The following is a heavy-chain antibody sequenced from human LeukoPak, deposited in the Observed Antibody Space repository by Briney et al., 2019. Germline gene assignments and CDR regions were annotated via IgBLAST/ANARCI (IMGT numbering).Heavy chain of an antibody. Sequence: PGGSLRLSCAASGFAFSDYYMSWIRQAPGKGLEWVSYISSSGSTIYYADSVKGRFTISRDKAKNSLCLQMNSLRAEDTAVYYCARDDYDSSGEGWFDPWGQGTLVTVSS. V-gene: IGHV3-11*04. D-gene: IGHD3-22*01. CDR1: GFAFSDYY. J-gene: IGHJ5*02. CDR3: ARDDYDSSGEGWFDP. CDR2: ISSSGSTI.